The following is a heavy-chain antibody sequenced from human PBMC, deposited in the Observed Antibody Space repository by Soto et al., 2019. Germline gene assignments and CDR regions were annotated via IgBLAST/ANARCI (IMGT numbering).Heavy chain of an antibody. J-gene: IGHJ4*02. D-gene: IGHD3-10*01. CDR3: ARGAPYASGNSYFDF. Sequence: GGSLRLSCAASGFTFSKHWMHWVRQAPGKGLMWVSRINSDASSASYADSVKGRFTISRDNAKNTVFLHIHSLRDEDTALYYCARGAPYASGNSYFDFWGQSTLVTVSS. CDR1: GFTFSKHW. V-gene: IGHV3-74*01. CDR2: INSDASSA.